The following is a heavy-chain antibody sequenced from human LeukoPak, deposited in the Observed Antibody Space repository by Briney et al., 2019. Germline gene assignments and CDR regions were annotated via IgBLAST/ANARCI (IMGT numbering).Heavy chain of an antibody. D-gene: IGHD6-25*01. V-gene: IGHV3-53*01. CDR2: IYSGGST. CDR1: GFTVSSNY. Sequence: PGGSLRLSCAASGFTVSSNYMGWVRQAPGKGLEWVSVIYSGGSTYYADSVKGRFTISRDNSKNTLYLQMNSLRAEDTAVYYCARASIAAAGLYYFDYWGQGTLVTVSS. J-gene: IGHJ4*02. CDR3: ARASIAAAGLYYFDY.